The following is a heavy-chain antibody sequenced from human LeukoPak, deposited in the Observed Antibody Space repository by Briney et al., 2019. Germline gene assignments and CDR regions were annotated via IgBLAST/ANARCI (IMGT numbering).Heavy chain of an antibody. Sequence: SVKVSCKASGGTFSTYAISWVRQAPGQGLEWVGRIVPILGTANYAQNFQGRVTITADRSTTTAYMELSSLRSEDTAVYYCATSRMCSGGSCYSWFDPWGQGTLVTVSS. CDR3: ATSRMCSGGSCYSWFDP. J-gene: IGHJ5*02. D-gene: IGHD2-15*01. V-gene: IGHV1-69*04. CDR2: IVPILGTA. CDR1: GGTFSTYA.